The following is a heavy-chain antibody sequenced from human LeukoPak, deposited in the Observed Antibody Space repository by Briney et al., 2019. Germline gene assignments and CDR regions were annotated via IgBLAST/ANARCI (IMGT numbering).Heavy chain of an antibody. CDR3: ARVPSNYYDSSGYYGGFDP. Sequence: SVKVSCKASGGTFSSYTISWVRQAPGQGLEWMGRIIPILGIANYAQKFQGRVTITADKSTSTAYMELSSLRSEGTAVYYCARVPSNYYDSSGYYGGFDPWGQGTLVTVSS. J-gene: IGHJ5*02. CDR2: IIPILGIA. D-gene: IGHD3-22*01. V-gene: IGHV1-69*02. CDR1: GGTFSSYT.